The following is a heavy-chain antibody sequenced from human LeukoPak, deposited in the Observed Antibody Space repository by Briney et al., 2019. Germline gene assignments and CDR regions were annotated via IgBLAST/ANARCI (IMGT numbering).Heavy chain of an antibody. J-gene: IGHJ4*02. CDR3: ARDSSSGWYDERLGGPTDY. D-gene: IGHD6-19*01. CDR1: GGTFSSYA. Sequence: GSSVKVSCKASGGTFSSYAISWVRQAPGQGLEWMGGIIPIFGTANYAQKFQGRVTITADESTSTAYMELSSLRSEDTAVYYCARDSSSGWYDERLGGPTDYWGQGTLVTVSS. V-gene: IGHV1-69*01. CDR2: IIPIFGTA.